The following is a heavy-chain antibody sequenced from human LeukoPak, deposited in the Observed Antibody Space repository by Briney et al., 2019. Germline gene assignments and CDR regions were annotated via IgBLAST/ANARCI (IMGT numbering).Heavy chain of an antibody. CDR3: VRGKADDAFDI. CDR2: IYYSGST. Sequence: SETLSLTCTVSGGSISSYYWSWIRQHPGKGLEWIGYIYYSGSTYYNPSLKSRVTISVDTSKNQFSLKLSSVTAADTAVYYCVRGKADDAFDIWGQGTMVTVSS. V-gene: IGHV4-59*06. J-gene: IGHJ3*02. CDR1: GGSISSYY.